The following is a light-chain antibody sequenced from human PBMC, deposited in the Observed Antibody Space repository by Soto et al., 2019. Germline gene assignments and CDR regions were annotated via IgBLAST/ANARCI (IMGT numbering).Light chain of an antibody. V-gene: IGKV1-6*02. Sequence: AIQMTQSPSSLSASVGNRVTITCRASQGIGTELGWYQLKPGKAPKPLVYGASTLQSGVLPRFSGSGSGTDFTLTISSLQPDDFATYYCLQDFGYPRTFGQGTKVDIK. CDR1: QGIGTE. CDR2: GAS. J-gene: IGKJ1*01. CDR3: LQDFGYPRT.